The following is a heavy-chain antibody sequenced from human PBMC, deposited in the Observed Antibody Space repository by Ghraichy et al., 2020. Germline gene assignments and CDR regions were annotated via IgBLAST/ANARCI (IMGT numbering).Heavy chain of an antibody. CDR2: ITSSSRFT. CDR1: GFTFSSYS. CDR3: ARGSTVVRFYYYDAMDV. D-gene: IGHD4-23*01. Sequence: GESLNISCEASGFTFSSYSMNWVRQAPGRGPEWISYITSSSRFTSYADSVKGRFTISRDNAKNSLYLQMNSLRDEDTAVYYCARGSTVVRFYYYDAMDVWGQGTTVTVSS. V-gene: IGHV3-48*02. J-gene: IGHJ6*02.